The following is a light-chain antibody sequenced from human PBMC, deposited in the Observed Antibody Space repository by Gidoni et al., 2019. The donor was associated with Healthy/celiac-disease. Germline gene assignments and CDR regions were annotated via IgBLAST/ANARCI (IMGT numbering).Light chain of an antibody. J-gene: IGKJ1*01. CDR2: GAS. V-gene: IGKV3-20*01. CDR3: QQYGSSPWT. CDR1: QSVSSSY. Sequence: EIVFTQSPGTLSLSPGERATLSCSASQSVSSSYLAWYQQKPGQAPRLLIYGASSRATGIPDRLSGSGSGTDFTLTISRLEPEDFAVYYCQQYGSSPWTFGQGTKVEIK.